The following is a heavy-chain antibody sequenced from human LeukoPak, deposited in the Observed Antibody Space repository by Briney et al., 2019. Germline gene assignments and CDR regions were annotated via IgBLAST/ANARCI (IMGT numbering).Heavy chain of an antibody. J-gene: IGHJ3*02. V-gene: IGHV3-48*04. Sequence: PGGSLRLSCAASGFTFSSYWMHWVRQAPGKGLEWVPYISSSGSTIYYADSVKGRFTISRDNAKNSLYLQMNSLRAEDTAVYYCARDLGNYDYVWGSYRYQPDAFDIWGQGTMVTVSS. CDR2: ISSSGSTI. D-gene: IGHD3-16*02. CDR1: GFTFSSYW. CDR3: ARDLGNYDYVWGSYRYQPDAFDI.